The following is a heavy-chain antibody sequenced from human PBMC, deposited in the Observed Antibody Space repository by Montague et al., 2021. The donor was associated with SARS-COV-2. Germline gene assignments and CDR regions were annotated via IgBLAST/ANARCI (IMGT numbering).Heavy chain of an antibody. J-gene: IGHJ6*04. CDR1: GDSISSYY. D-gene: IGHD1-26*01. V-gene: IGHV4-59*08. Sequence: SGTLSLTCTVSGDSISSYYWSWIRQPPGKGLEWIGYLYNSGSTKYNPSLKSRVTISVGTSKNQFSLKLSSVTAADTAVYYCARHSEKEGTYYYYYGMDVWGKGTTVTVSS. CDR2: LYNSGST. CDR3: ARHSEKEGTYYYYYGMDV.